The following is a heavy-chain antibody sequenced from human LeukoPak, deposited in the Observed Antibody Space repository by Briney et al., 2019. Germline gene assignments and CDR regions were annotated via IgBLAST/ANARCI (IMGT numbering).Heavy chain of an antibody. D-gene: IGHD2-15*01. CDR3: AKGVSAVVPHALDS. CDR2: ISSSGSTI. Sequence: GGSLRLSCAVSGIIFSSYSMNWVRQAPGKGLEWVSYISSSGSTIYYADSVKGRFTISRDNSKNTLYLQMNSLRAEDTAVYYCAKGVSAVVPHALDSWGQGTLVTVSS. J-gene: IGHJ4*02. CDR1: GIIFSSYS. V-gene: IGHV3-48*01.